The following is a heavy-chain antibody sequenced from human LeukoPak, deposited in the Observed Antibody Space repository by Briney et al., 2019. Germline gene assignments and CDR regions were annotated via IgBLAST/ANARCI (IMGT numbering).Heavy chain of an antibody. J-gene: IGHJ3*02. CDR2: ISYDGSNK. V-gene: IGHV3-30-3*01. Sequence: GRSLRLSCVASGFTFSSYAMHWVRQAPGKGLEWVAVISYDGSNKYYADSVKGRFTISRDNSKNTLYLQMNSLRAEDTAVYYCAREIYCSGGSCGDAFDIWGQGTMVTVSS. CDR3: AREIYCSGGSCGDAFDI. D-gene: IGHD2-15*01. CDR1: GFTFSSYA.